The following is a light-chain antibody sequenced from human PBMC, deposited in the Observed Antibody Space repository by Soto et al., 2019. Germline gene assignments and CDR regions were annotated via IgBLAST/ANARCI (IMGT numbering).Light chain of an antibody. V-gene: IGLV2-23*01. CDR1: SSDIGNYNL. J-gene: IGLJ1*01. CDR2: EGS. Sequence: QSVLTQPASVSGSPGQSITISRTGTSSDIGNYNLISWYQQHPGKAPKLMIYEGSKRPSGVSNRFSGSKSGNTASLTICGLQAEDEADYYSASYAGSMTYVFGCGTKLTVL. CDR3: ASYAGSMTYV.